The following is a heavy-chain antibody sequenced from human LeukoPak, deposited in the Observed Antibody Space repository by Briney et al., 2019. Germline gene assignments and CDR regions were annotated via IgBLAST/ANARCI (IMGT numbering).Heavy chain of an antibody. CDR2: ISSSSSYI. CDR1: GFTFSSYS. D-gene: IGHD6-13*01. CDR3: ARSTLDSSSWLNQDAFDI. Sequence: PGGSLRLSSAASGFTFSSYSMNWVRQAPGKGLEWVSSISSSSSYIYYADSVKGRFTISRDNAKNSLYLQMSSLRAEDTAVYYCARSTLDSSSWLNQDAFDIWGQGTMVTVSS. J-gene: IGHJ3*02. V-gene: IGHV3-21*01.